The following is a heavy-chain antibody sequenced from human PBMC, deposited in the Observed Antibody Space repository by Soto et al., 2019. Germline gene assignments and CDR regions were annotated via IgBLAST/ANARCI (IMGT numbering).Heavy chain of an antibody. Sequence: SETLSLTCTVSGGSISSSYYWSWIRQSPGKGLEWIGYVYYSGSTKYRPSLKSRVTISVDTSKNQFSLKVSSATAADTAVYYCARHSNRNYGLYYFDYWGLGALVTVSS. CDR1: GGSISSSYY. CDR2: VYYSGST. CDR3: ARHSNRNYGLYYFDY. D-gene: IGHD4-4*01. J-gene: IGHJ4*02. V-gene: IGHV4-59*08.